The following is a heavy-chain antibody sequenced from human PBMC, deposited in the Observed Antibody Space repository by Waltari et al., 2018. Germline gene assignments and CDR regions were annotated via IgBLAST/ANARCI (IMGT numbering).Heavy chain of an antibody. D-gene: IGHD2-2*01. Sequence: EVQLVESGGGLVQPGGSLRLSCTSSTFTFSSHWVHWVRQAPGEGPTWVAGMEGGGTTQNSGAGVKGRFTIAGENAKSTVYLQMNSRGVEKTAIYSGASASDTVTSAWFDPWGQGTRVTVSS. CDR3: ASASDTVTSAWFDP. V-gene: IGHV3-74*01. CDR2: MEGGGTTQ. J-gene: IGHJ5*02. CDR1: TFTFSSHW.